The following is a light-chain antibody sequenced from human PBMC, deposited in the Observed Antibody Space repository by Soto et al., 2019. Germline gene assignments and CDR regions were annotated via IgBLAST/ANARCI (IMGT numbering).Light chain of an antibody. Sequence: EIVLTQSPATLSVSAGGTVTLSCRASQSIRTNVAWYKQIPGQAPRLLVYGASTRATGVPARFSGSGSGIEFTLTISSLQSEDSAFYSCQQYFNWPLTWTFGPGTKVQIK. CDR3: QQYFNWPLTWT. V-gene: IGKV3-15*01. CDR1: QSIRTN. CDR2: GAS. J-gene: IGKJ3*01.